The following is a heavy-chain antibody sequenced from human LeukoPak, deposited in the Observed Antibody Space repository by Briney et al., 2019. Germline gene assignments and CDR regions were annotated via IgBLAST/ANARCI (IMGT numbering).Heavy chain of an antibody. CDR1: GGSFSGYY. CDR2: INHSGST. CDR3: ARGQELRGYSYGYAGDAFDI. D-gene: IGHD5-18*01. V-gene: IGHV4-34*01. Sequence: SETLSLTCAVYGGSFSGYYWSWIRQPPGKGLEWIGEINHSGSTNYNPSLKSRVTISVDTSKNQFSLKLSSVTAADTAVYYCARGQELRGYSYGYAGDAFDIWGQGTMVTVSS. J-gene: IGHJ3*02.